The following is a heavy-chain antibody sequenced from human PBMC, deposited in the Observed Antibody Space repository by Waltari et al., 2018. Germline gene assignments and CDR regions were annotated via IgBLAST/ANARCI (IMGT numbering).Heavy chain of an antibody. CDR3: AADVRLYGSVSYIDY. Sequence: QMQLVQSGPEVKKPGTSVKVSCKASGFTFTSSAVQWVRQARGQRPEWIGWIVVGSGNTNYAQKFQERVTIPRDMSTSTAYMELSSLRSEDTAVYYWAADVRLYGSVSYIDYWGQGTLVTVSS. V-gene: IGHV1-58*01. J-gene: IGHJ4*02. D-gene: IGHD3-10*01. CDR1: GFTFTSSA. CDR2: IVVGSGNT.